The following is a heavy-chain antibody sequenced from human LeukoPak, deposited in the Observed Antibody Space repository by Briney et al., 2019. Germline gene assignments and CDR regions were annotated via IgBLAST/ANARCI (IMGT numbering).Heavy chain of an antibody. CDR3: ARGQRYSGYSDDYWYFDL. Sequence: GASVKVSCKASGYTFTSYGISWVRQAPGQGLEWMGWISAYNGNTNYAQKLQGRVTMTTDTSTSTAYMELRSLRSDDTAVYYCARGQRYSGYSDDYWYFDLWGRGTLVTVSS. J-gene: IGHJ2*01. CDR1: GYTFTSYG. V-gene: IGHV1-18*01. CDR2: ISAYNGNT. D-gene: IGHD5-12*01.